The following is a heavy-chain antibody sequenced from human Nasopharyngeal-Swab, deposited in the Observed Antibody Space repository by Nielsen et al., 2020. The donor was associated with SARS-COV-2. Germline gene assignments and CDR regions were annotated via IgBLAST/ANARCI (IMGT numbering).Heavy chain of an antibody. CDR2: ISSSSSYI. V-gene: IGHV3-21*01. CDR1: GFTFNNYN. D-gene: IGHD3-3*01. J-gene: IGHJ6*02. CDR3: AREGFDYDFWSAYFMDV. Sequence: GGSLRLSCAASGFTFNNYNFNWVRQAPGKGLEWVSSISSSSSYIYYADSVKGRFTISRDNAKNSLYLQMNSLRAEDTAVYYCAREGFDYDFWSAYFMDVWGQGTTVTVSS.